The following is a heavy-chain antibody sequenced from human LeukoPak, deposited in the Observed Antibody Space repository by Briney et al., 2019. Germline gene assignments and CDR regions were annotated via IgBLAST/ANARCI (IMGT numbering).Heavy chain of an antibody. CDR3: ARDRYGDGFAHLDY. J-gene: IGHJ4*02. CDR1: GYTFTSYA. Sequence: ASVKDSCKASGYTFTSYAIHWVRQAPGQGLEWMGWITPSGDTNYPQKFQGRVAITWDTSITTAYMDLSRLTSDDTAVYYCARDRYGDGFAHLDYWGQGALVTVSS. CDR2: ITPSGDT. D-gene: IGHD5-24*01. V-gene: IGHV1-2*02.